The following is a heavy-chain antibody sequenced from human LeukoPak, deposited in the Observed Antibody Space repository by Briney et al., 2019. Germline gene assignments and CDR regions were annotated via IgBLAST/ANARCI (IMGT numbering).Heavy chain of an antibody. CDR2: IYTSGST. D-gene: IGHD1-26*01. Sequence: GSLRLSRTASEITFSDYYFSWIRQPAGKGLEWIGRIYTSGSTNYNPSLKSRVTMSVDTSKNQFSLKLSSVTAADTAVYYCVRDRSGSYLFDYWGQGTMVTVSS. CDR3: VRDRSGSYLFDY. V-gene: IGHV4-4*07. J-gene: IGHJ3*01. CDR1: EITFSDYY.